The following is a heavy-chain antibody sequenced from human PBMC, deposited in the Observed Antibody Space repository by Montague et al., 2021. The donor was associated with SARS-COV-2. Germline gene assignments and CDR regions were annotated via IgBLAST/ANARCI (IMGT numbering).Heavy chain of an antibody. CDR2: ISYHGNT. CDR1: GDSISSSSYD. Sequence: SETLSLTCTVSGDSISSSSYDWGWIRRPPGKGLEWIVNISYHGNTNYNPSLKSRVTISIDTSRNQFSLKLSSVTATDTAIYYCARRLDYWDSSGQRRHFDYWGQGTLVTVSS. V-gene: IGHV4-39*01. J-gene: IGHJ4*02. CDR3: ARRLDYWDSSGQRRHFDY. D-gene: IGHD3-22*01.